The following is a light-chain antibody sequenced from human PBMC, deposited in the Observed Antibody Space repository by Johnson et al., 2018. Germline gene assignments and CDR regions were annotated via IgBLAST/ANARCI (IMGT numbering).Light chain of an antibody. CDR3: GTWDSRLSAGNV. V-gene: IGLV1-51*02. Sequence: QSVLTQPPSVSAAPGQKVTISCSGSSSNIGNNYVSWYQQLPGTAPKLLIYENNKRPSGIPDRFSGSKSGTSATLGIPGLPTGDEDDYYCGTWDSRLSAGNVFGTGTKVTVL. CDR1: SSNIGNNY. J-gene: IGLJ1*01. CDR2: ENN.